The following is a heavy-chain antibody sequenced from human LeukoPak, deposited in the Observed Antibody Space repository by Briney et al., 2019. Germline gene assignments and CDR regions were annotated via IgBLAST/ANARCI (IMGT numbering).Heavy chain of an antibody. V-gene: IGHV4-59*12. CDR2: IYYSGST. D-gene: IGHD6-6*01. J-gene: IGHJ4*02. CDR1: GGSISSYY. Sequence: SETLSLTCTVSGGSISSYYWSWIRQPPGKGLEWIGYIYYSGSTNYNPSLKSRVTISVDTSKNQFSLKLSSVTAADTAVYYCASSVAARAVDYWGQGTLVTVSS. CDR3: ASSVAARAVDY.